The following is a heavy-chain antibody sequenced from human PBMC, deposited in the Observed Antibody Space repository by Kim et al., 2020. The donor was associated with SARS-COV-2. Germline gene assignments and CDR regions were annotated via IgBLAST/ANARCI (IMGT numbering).Heavy chain of an antibody. V-gene: IGHV4-31*03. J-gene: IGHJ5*02. CDR3: ARYCSSTSCRWFDP. CDR1: GGSISSCCYY. CDR2: IYYSGST. D-gene: IGHD2-2*01. Sequence: SETLSLTCTVSGGSISSCCYYWSWIRQYPGQGLEWIGYIYYSGSTYSNPSLRSRVSISVDTSKNQFSLKLNSVTAADTAVYYCARYCSSTSCRWFDPWGQGTLVTVSS.